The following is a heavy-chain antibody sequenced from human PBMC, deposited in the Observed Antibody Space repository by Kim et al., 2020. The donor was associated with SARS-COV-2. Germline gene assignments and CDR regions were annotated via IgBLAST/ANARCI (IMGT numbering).Heavy chain of an antibody. CDR3: ARDPDCSSTSCPAPRFDY. J-gene: IGHJ4*02. D-gene: IGHD2-2*01. CDR1: GFTFSSYA. Sequence: GGSLRPSCAASGFTFSSYAMHWVRQAPGKGLEWVAVISYDGSNKYYADSVKGRFTISRDNSKNTLYLQMNSLRAEDTAVYYCARDPDCSSTSCPAPRFDYWGQGTLVTVSS. CDR2: ISYDGSNK. V-gene: IGHV3-30-3*01.